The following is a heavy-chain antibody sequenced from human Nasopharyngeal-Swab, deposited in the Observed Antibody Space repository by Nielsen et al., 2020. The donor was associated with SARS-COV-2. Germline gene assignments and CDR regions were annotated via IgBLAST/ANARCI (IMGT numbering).Heavy chain of an antibody. CDR3: ARRIAVAGTGALDY. D-gene: IGHD6-19*01. Sequence: SETLSLTCTVSGGSISSSSYYWGWIRQPPGKGLEWIGSIYYSGSTYYNPSLKSRVTISVDTSKNQFSLKLSSVTAADTAVYYCARRIAVAGTGALDYWGQETLVTVSS. CDR2: IYYSGST. CDR1: GGSISSSSYY. J-gene: IGHJ4*02. V-gene: IGHV4-39*01.